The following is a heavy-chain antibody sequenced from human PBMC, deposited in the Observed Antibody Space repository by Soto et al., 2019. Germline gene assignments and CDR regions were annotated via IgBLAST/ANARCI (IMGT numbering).Heavy chain of an antibody. J-gene: IGHJ5*02. V-gene: IGHV4-30-2*01. Sequence: QLQLQESGSGLVKPSQTLSLTCAVSGGSISSGGYSWSWIRQPPGKGLEWIGYIYHSGSTYYYPSLKSRVTISVDRSKNQFSLKLSSVTAADPAVYYCARVPDRWGQGTLVTVSS. CDR3: ARVPDR. D-gene: IGHD2-2*01. CDR2: IYHSGST. CDR1: GGSISSGGYS.